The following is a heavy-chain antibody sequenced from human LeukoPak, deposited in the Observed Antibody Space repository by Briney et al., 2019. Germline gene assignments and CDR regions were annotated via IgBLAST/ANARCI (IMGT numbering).Heavy chain of an antibody. Sequence: GGSLRLSCAASGFTFSSYEMNWVRQAPGKGLEWVSSISSSSSYIYYADSVKGRFTISRDNAKNSLYLQMNSLRAEDTAVYYCARDGMVRGPYYYYMDVWGKGTTVTVSS. CDR3: ARDGMVRGPYYYYMDV. V-gene: IGHV3-21*01. CDR1: GFTFSSYE. J-gene: IGHJ6*03. CDR2: ISSSSSYI. D-gene: IGHD3-10*01.